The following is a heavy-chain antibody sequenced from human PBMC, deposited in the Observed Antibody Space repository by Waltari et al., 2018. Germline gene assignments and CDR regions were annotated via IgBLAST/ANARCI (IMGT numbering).Heavy chain of an antibody. Sequence: EVQLVESGGDLVQPGGSLRLSCAASGFTFSSYAMSWVRQAPGKGLEWVSAIRGTGGSTYYADYVKGRFTISRDNSKNTLYLQMNSLRAEDAAVYYCATRGTYYKFDYWGQGSLVTVSS. CDR1: GFTFSSYA. D-gene: IGHD1-26*01. V-gene: IGHV3-23*04. J-gene: IGHJ4*02. CDR3: ATRGTYYKFDY. CDR2: IRGTGGST.